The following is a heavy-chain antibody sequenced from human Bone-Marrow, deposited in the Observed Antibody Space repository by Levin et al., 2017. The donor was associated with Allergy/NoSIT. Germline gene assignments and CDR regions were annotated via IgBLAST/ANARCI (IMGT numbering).Heavy chain of an antibody. CDR2: ISLYNGNK. D-gene: IGHD5-24*01. V-gene: IGHV1-18*01. Sequence: ASVKVSCKASGYSFSSSGFYYGISWVRQAPGQGLEWMGWISLYNGNKDYAQKFQGRVTMTKDTSTSTAYMDLTSLTSDDTAVYFGARGDNRWYFDYWGQGSLVTVSS. CDR3: ARGDNRWYFDY. J-gene: IGHJ4*02. CDR1: GYSFSSSGFYYG.